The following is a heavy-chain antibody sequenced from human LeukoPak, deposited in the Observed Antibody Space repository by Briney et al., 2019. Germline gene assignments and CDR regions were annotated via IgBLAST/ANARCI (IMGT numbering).Heavy chain of an antibody. CDR2: ISGSGGST. CDR1: GFIFSSYA. D-gene: IGHD5-18*01. V-gene: IGHV3-23*01. CDR3: AKVENTARGYFDY. J-gene: IGHJ4*02. Sequence: GGSLRLSCAASGFIFSSYAMSWVRQAPGKGLEWVSTISGSGGSTYYADSVKGRFTISRDNSKNTVYLQMNSLRAEDTAVYYCAKVENTARGYFDYWGQGTLVTVSS.